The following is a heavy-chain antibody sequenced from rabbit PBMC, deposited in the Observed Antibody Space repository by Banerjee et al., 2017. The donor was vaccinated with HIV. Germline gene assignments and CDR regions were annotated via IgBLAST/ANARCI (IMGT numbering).Heavy chain of an antibody. Sequence: QEQLVESGGGLVTLGGSLKLSCKASGIDFSTYGISWVRQAPGKGLEWIGYIYPDYGTTDYASWVNGRFTISLDNAQTTVTLQMTSLTAADTATYFCARAPYYSDGYVDYAYATFNLWGPGTLVTVS. J-gene: IGHJ4*01. CDR2: IYPDYGTT. CDR1: GIDFSTYG. V-gene: IGHV1S47*01. CDR3: ARAPYYSDGYVDYAYATFNL. D-gene: IGHD6-1*01.